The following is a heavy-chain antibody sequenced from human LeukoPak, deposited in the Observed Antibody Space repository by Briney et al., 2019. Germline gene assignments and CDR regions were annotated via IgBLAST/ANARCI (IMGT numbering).Heavy chain of an antibody. J-gene: IGHJ4*02. CDR1: GYSIRSGYY. D-gene: IGHD6-19*01. CDR3: CGSGWFAGPFGY. Sequence: SETLSLTCTVSGYSIRSGYYWGWIRQSPETGLEWIGSMHYSGSTYYNPSLNSRVTISVDTSKNQFSLKLTSVTAADTAVYYCCGSGWFAGPFGYWGQGALVTVSS. V-gene: IGHV4-38-2*02. CDR2: MHYSGST.